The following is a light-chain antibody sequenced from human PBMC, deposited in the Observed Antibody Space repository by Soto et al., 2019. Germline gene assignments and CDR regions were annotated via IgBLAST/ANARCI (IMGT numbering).Light chain of an antibody. CDR2: GAS. J-gene: IGKJ1*01. Sequence: EIVLTQSPGTLSLSPGERATLSCRASQSVSSSYLAWYQQKPGQAPRLLIYGASSRATGIPDSFSGSGSGTDFTLTISRLEPEDFAVYYCQQYCSSRWTFGQGTKVESK. V-gene: IGKV3-20*01. CDR3: QQYCSSRWT. CDR1: QSVSSSY.